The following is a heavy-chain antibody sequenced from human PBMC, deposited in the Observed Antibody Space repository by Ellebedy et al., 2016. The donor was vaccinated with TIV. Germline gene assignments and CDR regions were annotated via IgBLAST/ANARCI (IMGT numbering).Heavy chain of an antibody. CDR1: GFTFSNYD. CDR3: AKASADWTHFDF. Sequence: GESLKISCEASGFTFSNYDMAWVRQAPGKGLEWVSDVSTTGGGRYYADSVKGRFSISRDNSKNTLVLQMNDLRAEDTATYYCAKASADWTHFDFWGQGTLVTVSS. D-gene: IGHD1-1*01. J-gene: IGHJ4*02. CDR2: VSTTGGGR. V-gene: IGHV3-23*01.